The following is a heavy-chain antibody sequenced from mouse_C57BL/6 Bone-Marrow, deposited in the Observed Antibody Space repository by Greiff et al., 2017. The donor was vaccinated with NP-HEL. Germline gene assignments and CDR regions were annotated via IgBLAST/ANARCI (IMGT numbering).Heavy chain of an antibody. Sequence: VQLKESGPGLVAPSQSLSITCTVSGFSLTSYAISWVRQPPGKGLEWLGVIWTGGGTNYNSALKSRLSISKDNSKSQVFLKMNSLQTDDTARYYCARSDGYYLGYAMDYWGQGTSVTFSS. J-gene: IGHJ4*01. D-gene: IGHD2-3*01. V-gene: IGHV2-9-1*01. CDR2: IWTGGGT. CDR3: ARSDGYYLGYAMDY. CDR1: GFSLTSYA.